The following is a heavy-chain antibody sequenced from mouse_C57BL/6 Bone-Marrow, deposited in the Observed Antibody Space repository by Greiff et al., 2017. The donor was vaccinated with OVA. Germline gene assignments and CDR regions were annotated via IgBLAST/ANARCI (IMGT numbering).Heavy chain of an antibody. CDR1: GYSITSGYY. CDR2: ISYDGSN. Sequence: EVQLQQSGPGLVKPSQSLSLTCSVTGYSITSGYYWNWIRQFPGNKLEWMGYISYDGSNNYNPSLKNRISITRDTSKNQFFLKLNSVTTEDTATYYCARERNSGSSLYYAMDYWGQGTSVTVSS. J-gene: IGHJ4*01. V-gene: IGHV3-6*01. CDR3: ARERNSGSSLYYAMDY. D-gene: IGHD1-1*01.